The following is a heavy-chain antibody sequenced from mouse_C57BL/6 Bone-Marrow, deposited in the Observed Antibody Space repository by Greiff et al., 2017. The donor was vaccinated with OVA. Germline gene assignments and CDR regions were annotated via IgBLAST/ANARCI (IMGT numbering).Heavy chain of an antibody. Sequence: QVQLQQPGAELVKPGASVKLSCKASGYTFTSYWMHWVKQRPGQGLEWIGMIHPNSGSTNYNEKFKSKATLTVDKSSSTAYMQLSSLTSEDSAVYYGAGWELRRGYAMDNGGQGNAVTVTS. CDR1: GYTFTSYW. CDR3: AGWELRRGYAMDN. J-gene: IGHJ4*01. V-gene: IGHV1-64*01. D-gene: IGHD2-4*01. CDR2: IHPNSGST.